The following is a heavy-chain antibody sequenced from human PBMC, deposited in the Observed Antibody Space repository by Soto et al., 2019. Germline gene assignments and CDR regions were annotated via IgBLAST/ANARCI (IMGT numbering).Heavy chain of an antibody. CDR2: IYYSGST. CDR3: ARDNGDYENWFDP. V-gene: IGHV4-59*01. J-gene: IGHJ5*02. D-gene: IGHD4-17*01. Sequence: LETMSLTCTVSGGSISSYYLSWIRQPPGKGLEWIGYIYYSGSTNYNPSLKSRVTISVDTSKNQFSLKLSSVTAADTAVYYCARDNGDYENWFDPWGQGTLVTVSS. CDR1: GGSISSYY.